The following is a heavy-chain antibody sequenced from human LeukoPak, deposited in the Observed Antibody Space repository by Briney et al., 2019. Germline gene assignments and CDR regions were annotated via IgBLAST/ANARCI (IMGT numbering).Heavy chain of an antibody. D-gene: IGHD3-10*01. Sequence: SETPSLTCTVSGGSISSYYWGWIRQSPGKGLEWIGYIYHSGSTKYNPSLKSRVTISVDTSKKQFSLKLSSVTAADTAVYYCARDGYGGVDYWGQGTLVTVSS. CDR3: ARDGYGGVDY. CDR1: GGSISSYY. CDR2: IYHSGST. V-gene: IGHV4-59*01. J-gene: IGHJ4*02.